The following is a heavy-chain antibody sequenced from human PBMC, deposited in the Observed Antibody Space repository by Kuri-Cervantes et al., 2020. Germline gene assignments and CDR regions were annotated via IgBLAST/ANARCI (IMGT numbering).Heavy chain of an antibody. Sequence: GGSLRLSCATSGFTFSTYWMHWVRQAPGKGLEWVAVISYDGSNKYYADSVKGRFTISRDNSKNTLYLQMNSLRAEDTAVYYCARERITMIVVDPMGGMDVWGQGTTVTVSS. D-gene: IGHD3-22*01. CDR2: ISYDGSNK. V-gene: IGHV3-30-3*01. CDR1: GFTFSTYW. J-gene: IGHJ6*02. CDR3: ARERITMIVVDPMGGMDV.